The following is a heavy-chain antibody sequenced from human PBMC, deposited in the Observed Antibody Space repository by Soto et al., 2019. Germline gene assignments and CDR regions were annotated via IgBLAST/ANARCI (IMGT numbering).Heavy chain of an antibody. CDR1: GFTVSSNY. V-gene: IGHV3-53*02. CDR2: IYSGGSA. Sequence: EVQLVETGGGLTQPGGSLRLSCAASGFTVSSNYMSWVRQAPGKGLEWVSLIYSGGSAYYADSVKGRFTISRDNSKTTVYIQITSLRAEDTAVYYCASDYSISRYYGMDVWGQVTTVTVSS. J-gene: IGHJ6*02. CDR3: ASDYSISRYYGMDV. D-gene: IGHD4-4*01.